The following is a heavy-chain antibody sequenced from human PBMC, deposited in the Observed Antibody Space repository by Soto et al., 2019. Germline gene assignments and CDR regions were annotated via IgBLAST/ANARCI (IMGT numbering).Heavy chain of an antibody. CDR2: ISAYNGNT. CDR1: GYTFTSYG. D-gene: IGHD5-12*01. J-gene: IGHJ4*02. CDR3: ARIWFRPYSGYGLGDY. V-gene: IGHV1-18*01. Sequence: QVQLVQSGAEVKKPGASVKVSCKASGYTFTSYGISWVRQAPGQGLEWMGWISAYNGNTNYAQKLQGRVTMTTDTSTSTAYMELRSLRSDDTAVYYGARIWFRPYSGYGLGDYWGQGTLVTVSS.